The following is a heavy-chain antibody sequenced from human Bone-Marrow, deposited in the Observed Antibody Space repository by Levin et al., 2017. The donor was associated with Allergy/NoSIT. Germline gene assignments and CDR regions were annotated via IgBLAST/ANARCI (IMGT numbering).Heavy chain of an antibody. Sequence: GGSLRLSCAASGFTFSNAWMSWVRQAPGKGLEWVGRVNSKTEGGTIDYAAPVKGRFTISRDDSEDTLYLQMNSLETEDTAVYYCTLAPLGYCTSTACYYYVDNWGQGTLVTVSS. CDR3: TLAPLGYCTSTACYYYVDN. D-gene: IGHD2-2*01. J-gene: IGHJ4*02. CDR2: VNSKTEGGTI. CDR1: GFTFSNAW. V-gene: IGHV3-15*01.